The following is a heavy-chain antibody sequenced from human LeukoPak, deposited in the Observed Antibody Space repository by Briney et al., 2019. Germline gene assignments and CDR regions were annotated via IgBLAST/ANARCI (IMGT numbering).Heavy chain of an antibody. J-gene: IGHJ4*02. CDR1: GGPFSGYY. CDR2: INHSEST. CDR3: FFQAEDGIRDFDWLLWTFDY. Sequence: SDTLSLICAVYGGPFSGYYWSWILHHPGKGLAWIGEINHSESTNYNTSLKGRVTISVDTSKNQLSLKLSSVTAADTAVYFFFFQAEDGIRDFDWLLWTFDYWGQGTLVTVSS. D-gene: IGHD3-9*01. V-gene: IGHV4-34*01.